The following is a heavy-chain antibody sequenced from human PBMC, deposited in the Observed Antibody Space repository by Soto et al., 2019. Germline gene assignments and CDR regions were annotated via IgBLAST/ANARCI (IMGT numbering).Heavy chain of an antibody. CDR3: ARDGANGSGSYYTGFDY. CDR1: GGTFSSYA. V-gene: IGHV1-69*01. Sequence: QVQLVQSGAEVKKPGSSVKVSCKASGGTFSSYAISWVRQAPGQGLEWMGGIIPIFGTANYAQKFQGRVTITADESTSTAYMVLSSVRSEDTAVYYCARDGANGSGSYYTGFDYWGQGTLVTVSS. J-gene: IGHJ4*02. CDR2: IIPIFGTA. D-gene: IGHD3-10*01.